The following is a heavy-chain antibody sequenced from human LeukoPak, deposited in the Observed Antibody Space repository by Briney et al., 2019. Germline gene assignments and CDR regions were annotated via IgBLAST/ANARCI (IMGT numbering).Heavy chain of an antibody. CDR1: AFTSSSYS. CDR3: ARCYYDSSGYYYVFDY. D-gene: IGHD3-22*01. CDR2: ISSSSSYI. J-gene: IGHJ4*02. Sequence: GGSLRLSCAASAFTSSSYSMNWVRQAPGKGLEWVSSISSSSSYIYYADSVKGRFTISRDNAKNSLYLQMNSLRAEDTAVYYCARCYYDSSGYYYVFDYWGQGTLVTVSS. V-gene: IGHV3-21*01.